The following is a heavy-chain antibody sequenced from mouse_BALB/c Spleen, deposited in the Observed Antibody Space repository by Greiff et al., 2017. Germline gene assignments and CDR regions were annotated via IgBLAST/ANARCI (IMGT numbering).Heavy chain of an antibody. CDR2: IWSGGST. J-gene: IGHJ2*01. D-gene: IGHD2-4*01. Sequence: VMLVESGPGLVQPSQSLSITCTVSGFSLTSYGVHWVRQSPGKGLEWLGVIWSGGSTDYNAAFISRLSISKDNSKSQVFFKMNSLQANDTAIYYCARNPAYDYEGFDYWGQGTTLTVSS. V-gene: IGHV2-2*02. CDR1: GFSLTSYG. CDR3: ARNPAYDYEGFDY.